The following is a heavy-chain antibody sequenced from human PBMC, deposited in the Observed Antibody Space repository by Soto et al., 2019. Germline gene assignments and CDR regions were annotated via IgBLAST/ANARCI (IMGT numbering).Heavy chain of an antibody. CDR1: GASISSSSFY. CDR3: ARSVFP. Sequence: SETLSLTCTVSGASISSSSFYWGWIRQPPGKGLESIANIYYDGSTYYNPSLKSRVTISVDTSKNQFSLKLSSVTAADTAVYYCARSVFPWGQGTLVTVSS. J-gene: IGHJ5*02. V-gene: IGHV4-39*07. CDR2: IYYDGST.